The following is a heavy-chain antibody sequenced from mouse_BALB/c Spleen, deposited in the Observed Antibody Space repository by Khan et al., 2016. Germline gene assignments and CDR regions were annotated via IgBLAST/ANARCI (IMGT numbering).Heavy chain of an antibody. CDR3: ARHKSMRYGNYFDY. J-gene: IGHJ2*01. D-gene: IGHD2-10*02. CDR2: ISSGGSYT. V-gene: IGHV5-9*02. Sequence: EVELVESGGGLVKPGGSLKLSCAASGFAFSSYDMSWVRQTPEKRLEWVATISSGGSYTYYPDSVKGRFTISRDNARNTLYLQMSSLRSEDTALYYCARHKSMRYGNYFDYWGQGTTLTVSS. CDR1: GFAFSSYD.